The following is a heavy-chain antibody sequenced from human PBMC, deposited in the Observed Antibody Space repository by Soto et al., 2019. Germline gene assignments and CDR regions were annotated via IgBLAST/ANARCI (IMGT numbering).Heavy chain of an antibody. V-gene: IGHV2-70*01. D-gene: IGHD6-19*01. J-gene: IGHJ6*02. CDR1: GFSLSTSGMC. CDR2: IDWDDDK. CDR3: ARTPYRSGLQRGMDV. Sequence: SGPTLVNPTQTLTLTSTFSGFSLSTSGMCVSWIRQPPGKALEWLALIDWDDDKYYSTSLKTRLTISKDTSKNQVVLTMTNMDPVDTATYYCARTPYRSGLQRGMDVRGQGTTVTLPS.